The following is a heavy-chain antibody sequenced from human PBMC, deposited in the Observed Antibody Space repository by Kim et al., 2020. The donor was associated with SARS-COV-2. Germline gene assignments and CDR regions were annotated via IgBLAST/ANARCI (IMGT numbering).Heavy chain of an antibody. CDR1: GYTFTSYA. CDR3: ARGAAGVDY. D-gene: IGHD6-13*01. CDR2: IYGGNGNT. J-gene: IGHJ4*02. Sequence: ASVKVSCKASGYTFTSYAIHWVRQAPGQSLEWMGWIYGGNGNTRYSQKFQDTVTITRDTSATTAYMELSSLRSEDTAVYYCARGAAGVDYWGQGTLVIVSS. V-gene: IGHV1-3*01.